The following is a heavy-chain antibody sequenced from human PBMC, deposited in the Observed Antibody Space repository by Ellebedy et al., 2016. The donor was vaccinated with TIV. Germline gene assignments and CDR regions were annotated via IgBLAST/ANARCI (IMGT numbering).Heavy chain of an antibody. D-gene: IGHD4-17*01. V-gene: IGHV4-61*01. CDR2: IYYSGST. J-gene: IGHJ2*01. CDR3: ARDQGYGDYEILGYFDL. Sequence: SETLSLXXTVSGGSVSSGSYYWSWIRQPPGKGLEWIGYIYYSGSTNYNPSLKSRVTISVDTSKNQFSLKLSSVTAADTAVYYCARDQGYGDYEILGYFDLWGRGTLVTVSS. CDR1: GGSVSSGSYY.